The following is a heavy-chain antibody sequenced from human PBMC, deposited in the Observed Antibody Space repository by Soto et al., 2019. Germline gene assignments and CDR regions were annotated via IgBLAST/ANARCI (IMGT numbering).Heavy chain of an antibody. D-gene: IGHD6-13*01. CDR1: GYSFISYW. CDR3: ARHHGSPGSYFGLDV. J-gene: IGHJ6*02. Sequence: PGESLKISCKGSGYSFISYWIVWVRQMPGKGLEYMGIIYPGDSDTRYSPSFQGQVTISADKSISTAYLRWSSLKASDTAVYYCARHHGSPGSYFGLDVWGQGTTVTVS. CDR2: IYPGDSDT. V-gene: IGHV5-51*01.